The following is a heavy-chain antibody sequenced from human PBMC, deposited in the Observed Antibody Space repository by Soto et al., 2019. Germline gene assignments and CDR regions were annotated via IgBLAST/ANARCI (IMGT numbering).Heavy chain of an antibody. CDR2: INDDGSER. CDR3: ARAFYGYYPYGPGDY. V-gene: IGHV3-7*01. J-gene: IGHJ4*02. Sequence: EAQLVESGGGLVQPGGSLRLSCEASGFMFGVYWMSWVRQAPGKGLEWVANINDDGSERNYVDSVKGRFTISRDTPNNLLLLQMNSLRYEDTAVAYFARAFYGYYPYGPGDYWGQGTLVAVTS. CDR1: GFMFGVYW. D-gene: IGHD3-22*01.